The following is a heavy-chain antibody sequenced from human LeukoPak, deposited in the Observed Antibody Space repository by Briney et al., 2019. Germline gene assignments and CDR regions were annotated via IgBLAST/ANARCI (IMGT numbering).Heavy chain of an antibody. CDR1: GYTFTTYL. CDR3: ARGVRGRPGHFDY. V-gene: IGHV1-18*01. D-gene: IGHD2-2*01. J-gene: IGHJ4*02. CDR2: ISNYNADT. Sequence: ASVKVSCKASGYTFTTYLINWVRQAPGQGLEWMGWISNYNADTNYAEKVQDRVTLTTDTSTTTVYMELRSLRPDDTAVYFCARGVRGRPGHFDYWGQGTLVSVSS.